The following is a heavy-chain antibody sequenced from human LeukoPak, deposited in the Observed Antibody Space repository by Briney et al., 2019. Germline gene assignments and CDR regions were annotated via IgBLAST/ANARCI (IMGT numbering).Heavy chain of an antibody. CDR1: GGTVSTYA. CDR3: ARVDDVAGTYSYYGMEV. D-gene: IGHD6-19*01. CDR2: SIPIFGTA. V-gene: IGHV1-69*06. Sequence: SVKVSSKASGGTVSTYAISWVRQAPGQRLEWMGGSIPIFGTANYAQKFQGRVTITADKSTSTAYLELSSLRSEDTAVYYCARVDDVAGTYSYYGMEVWGKGTTVTVCS. J-gene: IGHJ6*04.